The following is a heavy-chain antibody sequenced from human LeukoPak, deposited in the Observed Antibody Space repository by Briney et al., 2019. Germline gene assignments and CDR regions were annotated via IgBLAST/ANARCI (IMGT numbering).Heavy chain of an antibody. CDR2: INHGGTT. V-gene: IGHV4-34*01. CDR3: ARARYFRFDY. J-gene: IGHJ4*02. D-gene: IGHD1-1*01. Sequence: PSETLSLTCAVYGGSFSGYYWSWIRQPPGKGLEWIGEINHGGTTNYNPSLKRRVTITVATTKNQFSLQLSPVTAADTAVYYCARARYFRFDYWGQGTLVTVSS. CDR1: GGSFSGYY.